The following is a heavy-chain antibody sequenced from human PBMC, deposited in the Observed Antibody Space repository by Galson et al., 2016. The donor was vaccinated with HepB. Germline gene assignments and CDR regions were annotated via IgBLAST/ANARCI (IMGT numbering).Heavy chain of an antibody. Sequence: SETLSLTCAVSGGSISYNSWWSWVRQPPGQGLEWIGQIYHSGISNYNPSLKSRVSISVDKSKNHFSLQLTSVTAADTAIYFCAKSRYSDTTGYFFPDFWGQGTLVTVSS. J-gene: IGHJ4*02. D-gene: IGHD3-22*01. CDR3: AKSRYSDTTGYFFPDF. CDR2: IYHSGIS. CDR1: GGSISYNSW. V-gene: IGHV4-4*02.